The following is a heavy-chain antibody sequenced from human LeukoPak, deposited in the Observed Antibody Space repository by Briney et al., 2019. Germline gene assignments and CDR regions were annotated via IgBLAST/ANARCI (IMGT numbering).Heavy chain of an antibody. J-gene: IGHJ4*02. CDR3: GRAFPPLRTSSAGDL. CDR2: ISYLSTHV. D-gene: IGHD3-16*01. CDR1: VFTLSDYD. V-gene: IGHV3-21*01. Sequence: PGGSLRLSCSASVFTLSDYDMNWVRQAPGKGLEWVSSISYLSTHVYYGDSVKGRFSISRDNAKNSLYLEMNSLGAEDTAIYYCGRAFPPLRTSSAGDLWGQGILVTVSS.